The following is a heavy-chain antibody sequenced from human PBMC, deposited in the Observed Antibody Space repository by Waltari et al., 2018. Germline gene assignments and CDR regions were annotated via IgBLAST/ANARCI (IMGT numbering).Heavy chain of an antibody. Sequence: QVQLVQSGAEVKKPGASVKVSCKASGYPFTGYYMHWVRQAPGQGLEWTGWINPNSGGTNYAQKFQGRVTMTRDTSISTAYMELSRLRSDDTAVYYCARVRSVYYYYYGMDVWGQGTTVTVSS. CDR1: GYPFTGYY. J-gene: IGHJ6*02. CDR2: INPNSGGT. V-gene: IGHV1-2*02. CDR3: ARVRSVYYYYYGMDV.